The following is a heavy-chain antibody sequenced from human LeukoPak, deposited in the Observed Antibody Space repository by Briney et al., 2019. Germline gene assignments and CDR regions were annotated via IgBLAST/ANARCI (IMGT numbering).Heavy chain of an antibody. CDR3: AKAWELGIASIDY. J-gene: IGHJ4*02. Sequence: GGSLRLSCAASGFTFSSYAMSWVRQAPGKGLEWVSAISGSGGSAYYADSVKGRFTISRDNSKNTLYLQMNSLRAEDTAVYYCAKAWELGIASIDYWGQGTLVTVSS. CDR1: GFTFSSYA. V-gene: IGHV3-23*01. D-gene: IGHD3-10*01. CDR2: ISGSGGSA.